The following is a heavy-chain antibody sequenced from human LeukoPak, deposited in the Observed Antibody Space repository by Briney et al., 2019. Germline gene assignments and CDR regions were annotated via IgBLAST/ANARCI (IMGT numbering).Heavy chain of an antibody. Sequence: SETLSLTCAASGCSISSYYWSWIRQPPGKGLEWIGYIHDSGSTNYNPSLDNRVTFSLDTSKNQFFLKLRSVTAADTAVYYCATYIVGAYNWCDPWGQGTLVTVPS. V-gene: IGHV4-59*01. J-gene: IGHJ5*02. CDR2: IHDSGST. D-gene: IGHD1-26*01. CDR1: GCSISSYY. CDR3: ATYIVGAYNWCDP.